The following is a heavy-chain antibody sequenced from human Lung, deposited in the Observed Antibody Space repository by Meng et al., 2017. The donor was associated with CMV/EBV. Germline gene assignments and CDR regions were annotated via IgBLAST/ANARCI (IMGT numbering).Heavy chain of an antibody. Sequence: LSFAASGFPFSGHALSWVRQAPGKGLECISSMSTSGGDTYHADSVKGRFTISRDNSKKTLYLQMNSLRAEDTAVYYCANLGRTIRDYWGQGTLVTVSS. CDR2: MSTSGGDT. J-gene: IGHJ4*02. CDR1: GFPFSGHA. CDR3: ANLGRTIRDY. D-gene: IGHD4/OR15-4a*01. V-gene: IGHV3-23*01.